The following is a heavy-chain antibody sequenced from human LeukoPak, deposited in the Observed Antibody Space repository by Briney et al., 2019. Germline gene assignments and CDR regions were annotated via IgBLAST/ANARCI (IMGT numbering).Heavy chain of an antibody. V-gene: IGHV4-59*01. CDR3: AREGGTNYDIHAFDI. D-gene: IGHD3-9*01. J-gene: IGHJ3*02. CDR2: IYYSGST. CDR1: GGSISSYY. Sequence: PSETLSPTCTVSGGSISSYYWSWIRQPPGKGLEWIGYIYYSGSTNYNPSLKSRVTISVDTSKNQFSLKLSSVTAADTAVYYCAREGGTNYDIHAFDIWGQGTMVTVSS.